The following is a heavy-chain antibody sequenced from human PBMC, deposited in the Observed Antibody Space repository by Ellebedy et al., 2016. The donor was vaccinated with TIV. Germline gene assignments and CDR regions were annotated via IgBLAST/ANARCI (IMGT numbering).Heavy chain of an antibody. D-gene: IGHD3-9*01. J-gene: IGHJ4*02. CDR2: VIPIFGPT. Sequence: ASVKVSCKASGGTFSSHAVSWVRQAPGQGLEWMGEVIPIFGPTNYAQKFQGRVTMTVDESTSTAYMELSSLRSEDTAVYYCARGGLKVFDWGNFDFWGQGTLVAVSS. CDR3: ARGGLKVFDWGNFDF. V-gene: IGHV1-69*13. CDR1: GGTFSSHA.